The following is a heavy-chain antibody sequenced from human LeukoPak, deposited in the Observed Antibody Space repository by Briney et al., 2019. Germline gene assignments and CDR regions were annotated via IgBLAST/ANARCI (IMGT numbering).Heavy chain of an antibody. J-gene: IGHJ4*02. D-gene: IGHD3-10*01. Sequence: SVKVSCKASGGTFNNYAINWVRQAPGQGLEWMGGIIPIFGSSNYAQKFQGRVTITADESTTTAYMELSSLRSEDTAVYYCARAMVRGLSNPFDSWGQGTLVTVSS. V-gene: IGHV1-69*01. CDR2: IIPIFGSS. CDR3: ARAMVRGLSNPFDS. CDR1: GGTFNNYA.